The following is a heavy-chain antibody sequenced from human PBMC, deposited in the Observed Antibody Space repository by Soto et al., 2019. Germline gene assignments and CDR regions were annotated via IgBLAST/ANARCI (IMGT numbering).Heavy chain of an antibody. V-gene: IGHV1-18*04. D-gene: IGHD2-15*01. CDR1: GYTFTSYG. J-gene: IGHJ6*02. CDR3: ARNVTRIADSYYGMDV. Sequence: QVQLVQSGAEVKKPGASVKVSCKASGYTFTSYGINWVRQAPGQGLEWTGWISGYNDNTNYARRLQGRVSMTTDTATSTAYMELRSLRSDDTAVYYCARNVTRIADSYYGMDVWGQGTTVTVSS. CDR2: ISGYNDNT.